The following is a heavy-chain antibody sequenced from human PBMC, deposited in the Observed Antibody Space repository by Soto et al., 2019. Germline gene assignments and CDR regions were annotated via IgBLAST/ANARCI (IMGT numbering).Heavy chain of an antibody. Sequence: ASVKVCCKASGYTFTSYGISWVRQAPGQGLEWMGWISAYNGNTNYAQKLQGRVTMTTDTSTSTAYMELRSLRSDDTAVYYCARGRSYYYDSSGYPSDYWGQGTLVTVSS. V-gene: IGHV1-18*01. CDR1: GYTFTSYG. CDR2: ISAYNGNT. D-gene: IGHD3-22*01. CDR3: ARGRSYYYDSSGYPSDY. J-gene: IGHJ4*02.